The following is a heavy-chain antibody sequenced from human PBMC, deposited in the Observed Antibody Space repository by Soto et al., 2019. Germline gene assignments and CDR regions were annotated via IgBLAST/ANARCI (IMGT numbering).Heavy chain of an antibody. CDR3: ARRNGRRDAFDI. Sequence: PSETLSLTCTVSGGSISSYYWSWIRQPPGKGLEWIGYIYYSGITNYNPSLKSRVTISVDRSKNQFSLKLSSVTAADTAVYYCARRNGRRDAFDIWGQGTKVTVSS. V-gene: IGHV4-59*12. J-gene: IGHJ3*02. D-gene: IGHD2-15*01. CDR2: IYYSGIT. CDR1: GGSISSYY.